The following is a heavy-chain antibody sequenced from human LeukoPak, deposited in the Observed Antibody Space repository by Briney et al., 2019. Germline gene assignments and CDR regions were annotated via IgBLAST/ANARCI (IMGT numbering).Heavy chain of an antibody. Sequence: SAKVSCKASGGTFSSYAISWVRQAPGQGLEWMGGIIPIFGTANYAQKFQGRVTITTDESTSTAYMELSSLRSEDTAVYYCATPLEGDAFDIWGQGTMATVSS. V-gene: IGHV1-69*05. D-gene: IGHD5-24*01. CDR1: GGTFSSYA. CDR2: IIPIFGTA. J-gene: IGHJ3*02. CDR3: ATPLEGDAFDI.